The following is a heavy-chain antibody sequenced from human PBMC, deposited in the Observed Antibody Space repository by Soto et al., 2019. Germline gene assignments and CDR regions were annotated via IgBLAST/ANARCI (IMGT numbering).Heavy chain of an antibody. CDR2: IWYDGSNK. D-gene: IGHD3-10*01. J-gene: IGHJ4*02. CDR1: GFTFSSHG. CDR3: VRWGPDRGSDY. Sequence: QVQLVDSGGGVVQPGRSLRLSCAASGFTFSSHGMHWVRQAPGKGLEWVAVIWYDGSNKYYADSVKGRFTISRDNSKNTLYLQMNSLRAEDTAVYYCVRWGPDRGSDYWGQGTLVTVSS. V-gene: IGHV3-33*01.